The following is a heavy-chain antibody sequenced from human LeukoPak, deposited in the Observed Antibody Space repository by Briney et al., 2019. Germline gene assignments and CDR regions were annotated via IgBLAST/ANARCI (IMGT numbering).Heavy chain of an antibody. D-gene: IGHD4-17*01. J-gene: IGHJ4*02. CDR1: GYTFTNYG. Sequence: GSVKVSCKASGYTFTNYGITWVRQAPGQGLEWMGWISALNGNTNYAQKLQGRVTMTTDTSTSTAYMELRSVRSDDTAVYYCARNDCGNYWDYWGERTVVTVS. CDR2: ISALNGNT. CDR3: ARNDCGNYWDY. V-gene: IGHV1-18*01.